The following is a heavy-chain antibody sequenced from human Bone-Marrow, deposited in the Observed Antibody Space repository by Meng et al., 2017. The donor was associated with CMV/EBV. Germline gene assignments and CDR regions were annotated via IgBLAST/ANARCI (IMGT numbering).Heavy chain of an antibody. Sequence: SETLSLTCAVYGGSFSGYYWSWIRQPPGKGLEWIGEINHSGSTNYNPSLKSRVTISVDTSKNQFSLKLSSVTAEDTALYYCAKDITGATKRPAYMAFDIWGQGTMVTVSS. CDR2: INHSGST. CDR1: GGSFSGYY. J-gene: IGHJ3*02. D-gene: IGHD1-26*01. CDR3: AKDITGATKRPAYMAFDI. V-gene: IGHV4-34*01.